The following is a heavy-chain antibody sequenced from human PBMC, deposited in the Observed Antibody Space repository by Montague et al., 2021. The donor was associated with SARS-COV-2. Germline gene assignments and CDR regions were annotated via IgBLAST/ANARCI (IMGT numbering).Heavy chain of an antibody. CDR2: ITGSGSNT. D-gene: IGHD1-1*01. V-gene: IGHV3-23*01. J-gene: IGHJ4*02. Sequence: SLRLSCAASGFAFSNYAMSWVRQAPGKGLEWVSAITGSGSNTYYADSMKGRFTIFRDNSGSTLYLQINSLRAEDTAVYYCARQNWNDGGDYWGQGTLVTVSS. CDR1: GFAFSNYA. CDR3: ARQNWNDGGDY.